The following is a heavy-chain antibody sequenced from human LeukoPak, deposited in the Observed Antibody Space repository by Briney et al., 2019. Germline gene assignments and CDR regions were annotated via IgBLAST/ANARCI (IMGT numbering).Heavy chain of an antibody. Sequence: PGGSLRLSCVASGFTVSSTYMSWVRQAPGKGLEWVSVIFSGGSTYYADSVKGRFTISRDNSKNTLFLQMNTLRAEDTALCYCARGRALDIWGQGTMVTVSS. CDR2: IFSGGST. CDR1: GFTVSSTY. CDR3: ARGRALDI. V-gene: IGHV3-53*01. J-gene: IGHJ3*02.